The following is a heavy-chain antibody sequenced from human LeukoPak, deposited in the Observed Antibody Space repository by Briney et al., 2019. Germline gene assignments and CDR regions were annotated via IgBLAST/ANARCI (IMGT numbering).Heavy chain of an antibody. Sequence: PPETLSLTCTVSGGSISSYYWSWIRQPPGKGLEWIGYIYYSGSTNYNPSLKSRVTISVDTSKNQFSLKLSSVTAADTAVYYCARADYMDVWGKGTTVTVSS. V-gene: IGHV4-59*01. CDR3: ARADYMDV. CDR2: IYYSGST. CDR1: GGSISSYY. J-gene: IGHJ6*03.